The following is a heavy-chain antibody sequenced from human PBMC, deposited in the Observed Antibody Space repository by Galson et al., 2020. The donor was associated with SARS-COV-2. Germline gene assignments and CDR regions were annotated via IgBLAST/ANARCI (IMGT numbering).Heavy chain of an antibody. CDR3: ARGLWAGTYHDILTGYSTYDV. CDR1: GYTFTDYK. CDR2: INPHSGGT. V-gene: IGHV1-2*02. J-gene: IGHJ1*01. D-gene: IGHD3-9*01. Sequence: GESLKISCNTSGYTFTDYKMHWVRQAPGQGLEWMGWINPHSGGTKYSQRLQGRVTMTTDTVNGAAYMELSSLRSDDTGVYYCARGLWAGTYHDILTGYSTYDVWGQGTLVAVSS.